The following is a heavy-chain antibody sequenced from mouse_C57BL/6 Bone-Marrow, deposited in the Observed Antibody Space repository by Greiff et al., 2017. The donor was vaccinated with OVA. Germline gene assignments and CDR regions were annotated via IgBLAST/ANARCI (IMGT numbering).Heavy chain of an antibody. CDR1: GYTFTDYY. Sequence: VHVKQSGPVLVKPGASVKMSCKASGYTFTDYYMNWVKQSHGKSLEWIGVINPYNGGTSYNQKFKGKATLTVDKSSSTAYMELNSLTSEDSAVYYCAQLLRGYFDVWGTGTTVTVSS. CDR3: AQLLRGYFDV. V-gene: IGHV1-19*01. CDR2: INPYNGGT. J-gene: IGHJ1*03. D-gene: IGHD1-1*01.